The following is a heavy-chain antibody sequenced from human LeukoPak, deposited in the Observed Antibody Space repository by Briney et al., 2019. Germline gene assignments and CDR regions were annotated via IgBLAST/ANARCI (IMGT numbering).Heavy chain of an antibody. V-gene: IGHV4-31*03. CDR1: GASIRSGGYL. J-gene: IGHJ6*02. CDR3: ARDRGPRYGMDV. CDR2: LLNGGNT. Sequence: SETLSLTCTVSGASIRSGGYLWRWVRQRPGAGVERIGFLLNGGNTHSSPSLKSRLIISLDTSKNQFSLKLTSVTAADTAVYYCARDRGPRYGMDVWGQGTTVTVSS. D-gene: IGHD5-24*01.